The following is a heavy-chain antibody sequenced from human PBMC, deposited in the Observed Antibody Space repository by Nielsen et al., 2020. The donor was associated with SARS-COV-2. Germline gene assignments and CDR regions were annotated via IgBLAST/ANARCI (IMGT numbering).Heavy chain of an antibody. CDR1: GFTFSSYG. V-gene: IGHV3-33*01. CDR3: ARDDRGGYYFDS. Sequence: GESLKISCAASGFTFSSYGMHWVRQAPGKGLEWVAVIWYDGSNKYYADSVKGRFTISRDNSKNTLYLQMNSLRAEDTAVYYCARDDRGGYYFDSWGQGTLVTVSS. J-gene: IGHJ4*02. D-gene: IGHD3-16*01. CDR2: IWYDGSNK.